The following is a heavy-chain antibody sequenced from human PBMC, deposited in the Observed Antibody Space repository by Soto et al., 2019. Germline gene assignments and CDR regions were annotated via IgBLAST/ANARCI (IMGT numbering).Heavy chain of an antibody. CDR2: VSNDGNTK. J-gene: IGHJ4*02. Sequence: QVQLVESGGYVVQPGRSLRLSCAASGFTFSSYGMHWVRQAPGKGLEWVAVVSNDGNTKYYADSAKGRFTISRDNSKNTLYLQKNRPGADDTAVFYCAKEPTIAAINFDYWGQGTLVTVSS. CDR1: GFTFSSYG. CDR3: AKEPTIAAINFDY. V-gene: IGHV3-30*18. D-gene: IGHD6-6*01.